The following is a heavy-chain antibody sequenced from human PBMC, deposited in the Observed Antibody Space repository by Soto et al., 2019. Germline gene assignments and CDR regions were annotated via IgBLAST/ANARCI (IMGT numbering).Heavy chain of an antibody. CDR3: ARNTPNYSLDY. J-gene: IGHJ4*02. CDR1: GYTFTSYD. CDR2: ISAYNGNT. Sequence: ASVKVSCKASGYTFTSYDINWVRQATGQGLEWMGWISAYNGNTNYAQKLQGRVTMTTDTSTSTAYMELRSLRSDDTAVYYCARNTPNYSLDYWGQGTLVTVSS. D-gene: IGHD4-4*01. V-gene: IGHV1-18*01.